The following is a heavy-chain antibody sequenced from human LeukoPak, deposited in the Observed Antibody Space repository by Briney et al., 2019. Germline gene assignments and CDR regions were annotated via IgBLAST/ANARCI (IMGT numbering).Heavy chain of an antibody. CDR3: VGGMGGHFDY. V-gene: IGHV3-74*01. Sequence: GGSLRLSCAASGFTFSTYWMHWVRQAPGKGLVWVSRVNTAGSSTSYADSVKGRFTISRDNAKNTLYLQMNSLRAEDTAMYYCVGGMGGHFDYWGQGTLVTVSS. J-gene: IGHJ4*02. CDR2: VNTAGSST. D-gene: IGHD3-16*01. CDR1: GFTFSTYW.